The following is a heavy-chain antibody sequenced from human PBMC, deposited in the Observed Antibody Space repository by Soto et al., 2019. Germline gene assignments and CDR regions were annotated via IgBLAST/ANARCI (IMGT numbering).Heavy chain of an antibody. CDR2: IYYSGST. CDR3: ARVSILYDFWSGYPAYYFDY. D-gene: IGHD3-3*01. V-gene: IGHV4-31*03. Sequence: PSEPLSLTCTVSGGSISSGGYYWSWIRQHPGKGLEWIGYIYYSGSTYYNPSLKSRVTISVDTSKNQFSLKLSSVTAADTAVYYCARVSILYDFWSGYPAYYFDYWGQGTLVTVSS. J-gene: IGHJ4*02. CDR1: GGSISSGGYY.